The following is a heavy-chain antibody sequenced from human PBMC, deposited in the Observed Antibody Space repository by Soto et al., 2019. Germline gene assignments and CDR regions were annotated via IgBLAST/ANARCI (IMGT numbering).Heavy chain of an antibody. Sequence: GGSLRLCCAASGFTFSSYNMNGVRQDPGKGLEWVSSISSSSSYIYYADSVKGRFTISRDNAKNSLYLQMNSLRAEDTAVYYCARDLYCSSTSCQYYYYGMDVWGQGTTVTAP. D-gene: IGHD2-2*01. CDR3: ARDLYCSSTSCQYYYYGMDV. J-gene: IGHJ6*02. CDR1: GFTFSSYN. V-gene: IGHV3-21*01. CDR2: ISSSSSYI.